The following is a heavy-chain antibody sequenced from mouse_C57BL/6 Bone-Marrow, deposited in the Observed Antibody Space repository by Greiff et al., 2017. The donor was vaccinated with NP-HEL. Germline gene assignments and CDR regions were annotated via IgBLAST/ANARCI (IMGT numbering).Heavy chain of an antibody. J-gene: IGHJ2*01. CDR3: SITTSY. CDR2: IDPSDSYT. D-gene: IGHD1-1*01. Sequence: QVQLQQSGAELVMPGASVKLSCKASGYTFTSYWMHWVKQRPGQGLEWIGEIDPSDSYTNYNQKFKGKSTLTVDKSSSTAYMQLSSLTSEDSAVYYCSITTSYWGQGTTLTVSS. V-gene: IGHV1-69*01. CDR1: GYTFTSYW.